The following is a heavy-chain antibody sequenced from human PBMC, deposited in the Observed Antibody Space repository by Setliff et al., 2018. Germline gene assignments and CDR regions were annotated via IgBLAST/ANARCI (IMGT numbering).Heavy chain of an antibody. Sequence: GGSLRLSCAASGFTFSSYGMNWVRQAPGKGLEWLSYISSSSTTIYYADSVKGRFTVSRDNAKNTLSLQMNTLKAEDTAVYYCTRDIVVFTDIDYYYSGMDVWGQGTAVTVSS. V-gene: IGHV3-48*01. D-gene: IGHD2-21*01. CDR2: ISSSSTTI. J-gene: IGHJ6*02. CDR1: GFTFSSYG. CDR3: TRDIVVFTDIDYYYSGMDV.